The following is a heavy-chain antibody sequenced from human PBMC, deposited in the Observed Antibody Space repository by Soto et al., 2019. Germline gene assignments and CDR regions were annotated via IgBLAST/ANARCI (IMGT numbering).Heavy chain of an antibody. Sequence: QVQLVESGGGVVQPGRSLRLSCAASGFTFSSYAMHWVRQAPGKGLEWVAVISYDGSNKYYADSVKGRFTISRDNSKNTLYLQMNSLRAEDTAVYYCARDDLHSSGWCGRDYWGQGTLVTVSS. CDR2: ISYDGSNK. V-gene: IGHV3-30-3*01. D-gene: IGHD6-19*01. CDR1: GFTFSSYA. J-gene: IGHJ4*02. CDR3: ARDDLHSSGWCGRDY.